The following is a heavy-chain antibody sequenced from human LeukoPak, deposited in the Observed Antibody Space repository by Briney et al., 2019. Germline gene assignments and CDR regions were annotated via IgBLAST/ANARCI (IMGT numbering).Heavy chain of an antibody. V-gene: IGHV5-51*01. CDR2: IYPSDSDT. Sequence: GESLKISCKGSGYSFTTYWIAWVRQMPGKGLEWMGIIYPSDSDTRYNPSFQGQVTISADKSTSTAYLQWSSLKASDTAMYYCARHREVIYKGNYYYYMDVWGKGTTVTVSS. CDR1: GYSFTTYW. CDR3: ARHREVIYKGNYYYYMDV. J-gene: IGHJ6*03. D-gene: IGHD1-1*01.